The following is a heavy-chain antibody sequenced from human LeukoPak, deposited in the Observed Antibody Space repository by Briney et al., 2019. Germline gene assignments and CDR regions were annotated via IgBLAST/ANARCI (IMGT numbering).Heavy chain of an antibody. Sequence: PGGSLRLSCAASGFTFSSYSMNWVRQAPGKGLEWVSSISGSSRYIYYADSVEGRFTISRDNAKNSLYLQMNSLRAEDSAVYYCARGQEAVAGLGGPYFFDYWGQGTLVTVSS. CDR3: ARGQEAVAGLGGPYFFDY. CDR1: GFTFSSYS. J-gene: IGHJ4*02. V-gene: IGHV3-21*01. D-gene: IGHD6-19*01. CDR2: ISGSSRYI.